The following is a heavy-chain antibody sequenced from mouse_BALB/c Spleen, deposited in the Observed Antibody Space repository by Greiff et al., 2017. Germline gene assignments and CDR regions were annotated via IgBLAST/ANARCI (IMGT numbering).Heavy chain of an antibody. J-gene: IGHJ4*01. CDR3: ARMGYRYYYAMDY. D-gene: IGHD2-14*01. CDR2: IYPYNGGT. CDR1: GYTFTDYN. Sequence: EVQFQQSGPELVKPGASVKISCKASGYTFTDYNMHWVKQSHGKSLEWIGYIYPYNGGTGYNQKFKSKATLTVDNSSSTAYMELRSLTSEDSAVYYCARMGYRYYYAMDYWGQGTSVTVSS. V-gene: IGHV1S29*02.